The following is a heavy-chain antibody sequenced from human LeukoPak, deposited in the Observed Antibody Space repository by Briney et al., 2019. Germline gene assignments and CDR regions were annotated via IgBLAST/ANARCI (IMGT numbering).Heavy chain of an antibody. D-gene: IGHD3-10*01. Sequence: GGSLRLSCAASGFTFRTSGMNWVRQAPGKGLEWVSYISSSGTTISYAQSVKGRFTITRDNAQNSLTLHMNTLRADDTAVYYCARHLRYYYGSGSHIDYWGQGTLVTVSS. CDR1: GFTFRTSG. V-gene: IGHV3-48*01. CDR3: ARHLRYYYGSGSHIDY. J-gene: IGHJ4*02. CDR2: ISSSGTTI.